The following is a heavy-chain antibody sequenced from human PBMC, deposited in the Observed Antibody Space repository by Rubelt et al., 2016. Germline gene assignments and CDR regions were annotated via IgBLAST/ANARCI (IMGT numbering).Heavy chain of an antibody. Sequence: QVQLVQSGGEVKMPGASVTVSCKGSGYTFTNYGITWVRQAPGQGLEWMGWIASHTGNTNSAQKFQGRVTMTTDTSTSTASMELRSLRSDDTAVYYCARAVGAHSEFDYWGQGTLVTVSS. J-gene: IGHJ4*02. CDR1: GYTFTNYG. CDR2: IASHTGNT. CDR3: ARAVGAHSEFDY. D-gene: IGHD1-26*01. V-gene: IGHV1-18*01.